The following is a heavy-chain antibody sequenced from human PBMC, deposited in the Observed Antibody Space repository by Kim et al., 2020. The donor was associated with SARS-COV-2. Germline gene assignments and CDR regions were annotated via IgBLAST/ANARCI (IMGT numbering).Heavy chain of an antibody. CDR1: GFTFSSYW. J-gene: IGHJ4*02. Sequence: GGSLRLSCAASGFTFSSYWMSWVRQAPGKGLEWVANIKQDGSEKYYVDSVKGRFTISRDNAKNSLYLQMNSLRAEDTAVYYCARTYYDFWSGYYPQYYFDYWGQGTLVTVSS. D-gene: IGHD3-3*01. V-gene: IGHV3-7*01. CDR2: IKQDGSEK. CDR3: ARTYYDFWSGYYPQYYFDY.